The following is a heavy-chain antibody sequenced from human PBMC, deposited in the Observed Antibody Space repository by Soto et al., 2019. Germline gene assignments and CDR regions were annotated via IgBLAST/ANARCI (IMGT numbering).Heavy chain of an antibody. D-gene: IGHD2-2*01. Sequence: EVQLSESGGGLVQPGGSLRLSCAASGFTFSDYAMSWVRQAPGRGLEWVSASSGSGDRTWYADSVKGRFTVSRDNSKNTLYLQMNSLRVEDTAVYYCAKEMPASFADSWGQGTLVTVSS. CDR1: GFTFSDYA. J-gene: IGHJ5*01. CDR2: SSGSGDRT. V-gene: IGHV3-23*01. CDR3: AKEMPASFADS.